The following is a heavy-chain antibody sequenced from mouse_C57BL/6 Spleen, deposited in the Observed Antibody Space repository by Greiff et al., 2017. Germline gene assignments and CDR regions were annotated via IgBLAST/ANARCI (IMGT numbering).Heavy chain of an antibody. D-gene: IGHD1-1*01. CDR3: ARENYYGSSIYYAMDY. J-gene: IGHJ4*01. CDR2: IYPGSGST. CDR1: GYTFTSYW. Sequence: QVQLQQPGAELVKPGASVKMSCKASGYTFTSYWITWVKQRPGQGLGWIGDIYPGSGSTNYNEKFKSKATLTVDTSSSTAYMQLSSLTSEDSAVYYCARENYYGSSIYYAMDYWGQGTSVTVSS. V-gene: IGHV1-55*01.